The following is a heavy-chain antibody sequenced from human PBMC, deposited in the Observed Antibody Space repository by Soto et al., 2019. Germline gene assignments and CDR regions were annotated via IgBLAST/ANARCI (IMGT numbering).Heavy chain of an antibody. D-gene: IGHD3-16*01. CDR3: ASGGYGANDAFDI. CDR2: IWYDGSNK. J-gene: IGHJ3*02. Sequence: GGSLRLSCAASGFTFSSYGMHWVRQAPGKGLEWVAVIWYDGSNKYYADSVKGRFTISRDNSKNTLYLQMNSLRAEDTAVYYCASGGYGANDAFDIWGQGTMVTVSS. CDR1: GFTFSSYG. V-gene: IGHV3-33*01.